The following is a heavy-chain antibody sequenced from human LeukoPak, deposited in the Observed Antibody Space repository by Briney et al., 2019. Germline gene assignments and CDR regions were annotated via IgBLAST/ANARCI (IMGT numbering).Heavy chain of an antibody. J-gene: IGHJ4*02. Sequence: GASVKVSCKAPGYTFTTYGISWVRQAPGQGLEWMGWTSAYNDKTKYAQKLEGRVTMTTDTSTSTAYMEMRSLRSDDTAVYYCARGTYFDYWGQGTLVTVSS. CDR2: TSAYNDKT. D-gene: IGHD1-1*01. CDR1: GYTFTTYG. CDR3: ARGTYFDY. V-gene: IGHV1-18*01.